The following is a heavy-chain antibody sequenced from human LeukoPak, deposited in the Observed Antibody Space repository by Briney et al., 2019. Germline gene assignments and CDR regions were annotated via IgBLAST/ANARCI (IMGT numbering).Heavy chain of an antibody. V-gene: IGHV4-39*07. CDR2: INHSGST. CDR3: ARSGILTGYGY. D-gene: IGHD3-9*01. J-gene: IGHJ4*02. CDR1: GGSISSSSYY. Sequence: PSETLSLTCTVSGGSISSSSYYWSWIRQPPGKGLEWIGEINHSGSTNYNPSLKSRVTISVDTSKNQFSLKLSSVTAADTAVYYCARSGILTGYGYWGQGTLVTVSS.